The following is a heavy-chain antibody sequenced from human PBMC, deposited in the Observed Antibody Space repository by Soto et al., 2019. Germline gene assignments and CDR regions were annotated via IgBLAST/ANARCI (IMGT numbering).Heavy chain of an antibody. D-gene: IGHD3-10*01. J-gene: IGHJ4*02. Sequence: SETLSLTCSVSGGSINSYWWSWIRQPAGKGLEWIGRVYSSGTTDYNPSLNSRATMPVKTSKNQFSLKLSSVTAADTAVYYCARDIGSYAYGEGYWGQGIQVTVSS. V-gene: IGHV4-4*07. CDR3: ARDIGSYAYGEGY. CDR2: VYSSGTT. CDR1: GGSINSYW.